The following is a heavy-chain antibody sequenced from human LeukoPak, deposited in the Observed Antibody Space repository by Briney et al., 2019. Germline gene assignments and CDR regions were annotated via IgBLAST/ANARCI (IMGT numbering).Heavy chain of an antibody. V-gene: IGHV3-53*01. J-gene: IGHJ6*02. D-gene: IGHD3-3*01. CDR3: ARPLRINCGMDV. CDR2: IYYDGST. Sequence: GGSLRLPCAASGFTVSSNYMSWVRQTPGKGLEWVSIIYYDGSTYYADSVKGRFTISRDNSKNTMYLQMNSLRAEDTAVYYCARPLRINCGMDVWGQGTTVTVSS. CDR1: GFTVSSNY.